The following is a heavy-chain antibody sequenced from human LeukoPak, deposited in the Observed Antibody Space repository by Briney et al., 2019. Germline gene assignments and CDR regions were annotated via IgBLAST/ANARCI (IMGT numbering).Heavy chain of an antibody. J-gene: IGHJ3*02. CDR1: GYTFTAYY. V-gene: IGHV1-2*02. CDR2: INPNTGGT. D-gene: IGHD6-19*01. Sequence: ASVTVSCKSSGYTFTAYYMHWVRQAPGQGLEWMGWINPNTGGTISAQKFQGRVTMTRDTSISTAYMEVSRLRSDDTAVYYCARDQRYIAVAGYDAFDIWGQGTMVTVSS. CDR3: ARDQRYIAVAGYDAFDI.